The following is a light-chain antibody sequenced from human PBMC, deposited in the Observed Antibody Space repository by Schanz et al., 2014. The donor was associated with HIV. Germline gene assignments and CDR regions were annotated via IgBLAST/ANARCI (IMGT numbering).Light chain of an antibody. CDR3: QQYGGLPWT. CDR1: QSVSSSY. V-gene: IGKV3-20*01. Sequence: EIVLTQSPGTLSLSPGERATLSCRASQSVSSSYFAWYQQKPGQAPRLLIYGASSRASGVPERFSGSGSGTDFTLTIGRLEPEDFAVYFCQQYGGLPWTFGQGTKVEIK. CDR2: GAS. J-gene: IGKJ1*01.